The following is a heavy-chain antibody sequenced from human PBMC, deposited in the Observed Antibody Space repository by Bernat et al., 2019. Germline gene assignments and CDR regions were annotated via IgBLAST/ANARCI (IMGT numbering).Heavy chain of an antibody. CDR3: GKERHDSSGYYVGMDV. CDR2: ISYDGSNK. Sequence: QVQLVESGGGVVQPGRSLRLSCAASGFTFSNYGMHWVRQAPGKGLEWVAVISYDGSNKYYADSVKGRFTISRDNSKNTLYLQMNSLRAEDTAVYYCGKERHDSSGYYVGMDVWGQGTTVTVSS. V-gene: IGHV3-30*18. D-gene: IGHD3-22*01. CDR1: GFTFSNYG. J-gene: IGHJ6*02.